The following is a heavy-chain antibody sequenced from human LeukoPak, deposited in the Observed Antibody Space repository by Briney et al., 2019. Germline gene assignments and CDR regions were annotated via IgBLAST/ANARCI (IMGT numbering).Heavy chain of an antibody. CDR2: NYSGGST. CDR3: ARALHSSWYPY. Sequence: GGSLRLSCAASGFTVSSNYMSWVRQAPGKGLEWVSVNYSGGSTYYADSVKGRFTISRDNSKNTLYLQMNSLRAEDTAVYYCARALHSSWYPYWGQGTLVTVSS. J-gene: IGHJ4*02. V-gene: IGHV3-66*01. CDR1: GFTVSSNY. D-gene: IGHD6-13*01.